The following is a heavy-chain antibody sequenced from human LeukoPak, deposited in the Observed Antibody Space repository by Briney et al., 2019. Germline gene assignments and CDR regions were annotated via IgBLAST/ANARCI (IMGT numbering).Heavy chain of an antibody. Sequence: GGSLPLSCPASGFTFSSYGMSWVRQAPGKGLEWVATISDSGVGTYYADSVKGRFTISRDNSKNTLYLQMNSLRAEDTAMYYCTKDFSAVIVVVHLDHWGQGTLVSVSS. CDR3: TKDFSAVIVVVHLDH. CDR1: GFTFSSYG. CDR2: ISDSGVGT. V-gene: IGHV3-23*01. J-gene: IGHJ4*02. D-gene: IGHD3-22*01.